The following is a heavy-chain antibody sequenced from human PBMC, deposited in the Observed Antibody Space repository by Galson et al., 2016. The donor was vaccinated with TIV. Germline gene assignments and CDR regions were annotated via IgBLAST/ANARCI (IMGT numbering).Heavy chain of an antibody. D-gene: IGHD3-10*02. CDR2: ISYDGSDI. CDR3: ARVFASYNFDY. J-gene: IGHJ4*02. CDR1: GYTFSDYH. V-gene: IGHV3-30*04. Sequence: SCKASGYTFSDYHMHWVRQAPGKGLEWVAFISYDGSDINYADSVKGRFTISRDKSKNTLYLQMNSLRPEDTAVYSCARVFASYNFDYWGQGTLVTVSS.